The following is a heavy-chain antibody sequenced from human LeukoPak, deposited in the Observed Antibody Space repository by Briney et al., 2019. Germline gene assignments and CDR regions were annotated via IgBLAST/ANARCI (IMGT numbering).Heavy chain of an antibody. J-gene: IGHJ4*02. CDR1: GFIFSSYE. CDR3: ARNWWELPVY. V-gene: IGHV3-48*03. D-gene: IGHD1-26*01. Sequence: GGSLRLSCAASGFIFSSYEMNWVRQAPGKGLEWVSYISSSGSTIYYADSVKGRFTISRDNAKNSLYLQMNSLRAEDTAVYYCARNWWELPVYWGQGTLVTVSS. CDR2: ISSSGSTI.